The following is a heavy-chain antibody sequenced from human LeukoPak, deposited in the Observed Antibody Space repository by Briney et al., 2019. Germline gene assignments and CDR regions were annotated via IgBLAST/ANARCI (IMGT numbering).Heavy chain of an antibody. CDR1: GFTFSSYG. D-gene: IGHD6-13*01. J-gene: IGHJ4*02. CDR3: AKGLAAAGTY. CDR2: ISYDGSNK. V-gene: IGHV3-30*18. Sequence: PGGSLRLSCAASGFTFSSYGMHWVRQAPGKGLEWVAVISYDGSNKYYADSVKGRFTTSRDNSKNTLYLQMNSLRAEDTAVYYCAKGLAAAGTYWGQGTLVTVSS.